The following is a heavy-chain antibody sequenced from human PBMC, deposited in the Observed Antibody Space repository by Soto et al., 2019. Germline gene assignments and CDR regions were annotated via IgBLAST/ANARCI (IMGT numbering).Heavy chain of an antibody. CDR2: IYPRDSHT. Sequence: PGESLKISCKGSGYSFAGYWIVWVRQLPGKGLEWMGIIYPRDSHTTYSPSFQGQVTISDDKSLNSAFLQWSSLKASDTATYYCARFAATSGINAFDVWGPGTMVTVSS. V-gene: IGHV5-51*01. CDR1: GYSFAGYW. CDR3: ARFAATSGINAFDV. D-gene: IGHD1-1*01. J-gene: IGHJ3*01.